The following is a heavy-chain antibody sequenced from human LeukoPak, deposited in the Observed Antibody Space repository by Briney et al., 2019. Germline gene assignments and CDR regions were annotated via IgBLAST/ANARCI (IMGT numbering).Heavy chain of an antibody. V-gene: IGHV1-46*01. Sequence: GASVKVSCKASGYTFTSYYMHWVRQAPGQGLEWMGIINPSGGSTSYAQKFQGRVTMTRDTSTSTVYMELSSLRSEDTAVYYCARVRYCSGGSCYGGMDVWGKGTTVTVSS. J-gene: IGHJ6*04. CDR2: INPSGGST. CDR3: ARVRYCSGGSCYGGMDV. CDR1: GYTFTSYY. D-gene: IGHD2-15*01.